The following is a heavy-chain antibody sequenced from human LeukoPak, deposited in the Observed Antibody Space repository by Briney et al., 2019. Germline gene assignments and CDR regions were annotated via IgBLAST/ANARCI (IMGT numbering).Heavy chain of an antibody. Sequence: GGSLRLSCAASGFTFNNYWMSWVRQAPGKGLEWVANIKQDGSEKYYVDSVKGRFTISRDNAKNSLYLQMNSLRAEDTAVYYCARDRLTLVGATKYWGQGTLLTVSS. J-gene: IGHJ4*02. CDR2: IKQDGSEK. D-gene: IGHD1-26*01. V-gene: IGHV3-7*01. CDR3: ARDRLTLVGATKY. CDR1: GFTFNNYW.